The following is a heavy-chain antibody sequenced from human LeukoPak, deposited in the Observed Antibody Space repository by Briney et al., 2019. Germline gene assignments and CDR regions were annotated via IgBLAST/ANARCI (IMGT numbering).Heavy chain of an antibody. V-gene: IGHV3-30*02. J-gene: IGHJ3*02. CDR1: GFTFSSYG. Sequence: GGSLRLSCAASGFTFSSYGMHWVRQAPGKGLEWVAFIRYDGSNKYYADSVKGRFTISRDNAKDTLYLQMNSLRAEDTAVYYCARDGELRYFDWLDAFDIWGQGTMVTVSS. CDR3: ARDGELRYFDWLDAFDI. D-gene: IGHD3-9*01. CDR2: IRYDGSNK.